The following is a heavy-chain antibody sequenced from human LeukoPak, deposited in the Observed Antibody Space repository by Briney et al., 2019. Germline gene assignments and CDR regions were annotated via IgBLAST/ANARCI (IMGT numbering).Heavy chain of an antibody. CDR3: AKDRYSGTYLQTGPCAH. J-gene: IGHJ4*02. CDR2: IAYDGSNK. CDR1: GLTFSSYG. V-gene: IGHV3-30*18. D-gene: IGHD1-26*01. Sequence: PGRSLRLSCAASGLTFSSYGMHWVRQAPGKGLEWVAVIAYDGSNKNYADSVKGRFTISRDNSKNTLYLQMNSLRAEDTAVYYCAKDRYSGTYLQTGPCAHWGQGTLVTVSS.